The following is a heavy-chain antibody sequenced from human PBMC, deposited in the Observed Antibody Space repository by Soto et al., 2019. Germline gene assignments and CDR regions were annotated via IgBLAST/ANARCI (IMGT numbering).Heavy chain of an antibody. CDR3: PRPPYDSNSFYYYFDY. J-gene: IGHJ4*02. V-gene: IGHV4-34*12. CDR2: SFHGGST. Sequence: PSETLSLTCAVYGGSFSGYFWSWIRQPPGKGLEWIGDSFHGGSTNYSPSLKSRATISVDTSKTQFSLELTSVTAADTAVYYCPRPPYDSNSFYYYFDYWGQGILVTVSS. D-gene: IGHD3-22*01. CDR1: GGSFSGYF.